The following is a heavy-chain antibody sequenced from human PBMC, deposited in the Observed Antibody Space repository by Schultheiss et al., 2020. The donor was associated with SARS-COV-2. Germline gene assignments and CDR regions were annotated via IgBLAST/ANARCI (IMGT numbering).Heavy chain of an antibody. Sequence: GGSLRLSCAASGFTFSSYAMHWVRQAPGKGLEWVSSISSSSSYIYYADSVKGRFTISRDNAKNSLYLQMNSLRAEDTAVYYCARDPHPMIVGAYYGMDVWGQGTTVTVSS. D-gene: IGHD3-22*01. V-gene: IGHV3-21*01. CDR3: ARDPHPMIVGAYYGMDV. J-gene: IGHJ6*02. CDR1: GFTFSSYA. CDR2: ISSSSSYI.